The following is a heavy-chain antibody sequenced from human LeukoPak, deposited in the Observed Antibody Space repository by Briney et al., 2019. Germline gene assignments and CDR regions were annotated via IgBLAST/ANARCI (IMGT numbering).Heavy chain of an antibody. CDR2: ISSSSSYI. Sequence: PGGSLRLSCAASGFTFSSYSMNWVRQAPGKGLEWVSSISSSSSYIYYADSVKSRFTISRDNAKNSLYLQMNSLRAEDTAVYYCSGYAAYDAFDIWGQGTMVTVSS. CDR3: SGYAAYDAFDI. D-gene: IGHD5-12*01. CDR1: GFTFSSYS. V-gene: IGHV3-21*01. J-gene: IGHJ3*02.